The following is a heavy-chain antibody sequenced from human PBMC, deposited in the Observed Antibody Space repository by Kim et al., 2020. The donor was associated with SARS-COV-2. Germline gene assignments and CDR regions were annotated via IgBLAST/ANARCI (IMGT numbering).Heavy chain of an antibody. J-gene: IGHJ4*02. Sequence: GSTNNNPSIKSRVTISVDTSKTQFSLKLSSVTAADTAVYYCARSYGYFDYWGQGTLVTVSS. D-gene: IGHD3-10*01. V-gene: IGHV4-34*01. CDR3: ARSYGYFDY. CDR2: GST.